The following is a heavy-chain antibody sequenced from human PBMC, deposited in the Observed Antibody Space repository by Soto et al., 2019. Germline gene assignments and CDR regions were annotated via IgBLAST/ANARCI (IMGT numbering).Heavy chain of an antibody. V-gene: IGHV3-74*01. J-gene: IGHJ4*02. Sequence: PGGSLRLSCAASGFAFSSYWMHWVRQAPGKGLVWVSRINSDGTSTNYADSVKGRFTISRDNAKNTLYLQMNSLRAEVTAVYYCVNYCRGGNCYPYWGQGALVTVSS. CDR3: VNYCRGGNCYPY. CDR2: INSDGTST. D-gene: IGHD2-15*01. CDR1: GFAFSSYW.